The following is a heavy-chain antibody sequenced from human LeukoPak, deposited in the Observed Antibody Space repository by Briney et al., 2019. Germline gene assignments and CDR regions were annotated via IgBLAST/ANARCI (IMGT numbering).Heavy chain of an antibody. J-gene: IGHJ4*02. D-gene: IGHD6-19*01. CDR2: IRYDGSNK. CDR3: AKDRRQWLVNCFDY. Sequence: PGGSLRLSCAASGFTFSSYGMSWVRQAPGEGLEWVAFIRYDGSNKYYADSVKGRFTISRDNSKNTLYLQMNSLRAEDTAVYYCAKDRRQWLVNCFDYWGQGTLVTVSS. V-gene: IGHV3-30*02. CDR1: GFTFSSYG.